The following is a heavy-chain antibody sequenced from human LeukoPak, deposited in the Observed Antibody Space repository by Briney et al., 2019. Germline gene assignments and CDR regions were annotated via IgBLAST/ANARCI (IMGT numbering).Heavy chain of an antibody. V-gene: IGHV4-61*01. D-gene: IGHD3-9*01. CDR1: GGSVSSGSYY. J-gene: IGHJ4*02. CDR2: IYYSGST. Sequence: PETLSLTCTVSGGSVSSGSYYWTWIRQPPGKGLEWIGYIYYSGSTNYNPSLKSRVTISVDTSKNQFSLKLSSVTAADTAVYYCARSLTGLDYWGQGALVTVSS. CDR3: ARSLTGLDY.